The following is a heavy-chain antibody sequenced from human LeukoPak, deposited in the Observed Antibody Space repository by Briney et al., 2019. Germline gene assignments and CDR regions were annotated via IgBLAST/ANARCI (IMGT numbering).Heavy chain of an antibody. CDR2: INPSGGST. CDR3: ARDKPYYYDSSGYPFDY. D-gene: IGHD3-22*01. J-gene: IGHJ4*02. V-gene: IGHV1-46*01. Sequence: ASVRVSCNTFGYTFTGYYMHWVRQAPGQGLEWMGIINPSGGSTSYAQKFQGRVTMTGDMSTSTVYMELSSLRSEDTAVYYCARDKPYYYDSSGYPFDYWGQGTLVTVSS. CDR1: GYTFTGYY.